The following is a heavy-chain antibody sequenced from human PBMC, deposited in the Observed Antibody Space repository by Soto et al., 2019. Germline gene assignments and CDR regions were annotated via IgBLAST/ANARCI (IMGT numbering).Heavy chain of an antibody. D-gene: IGHD3-9*01. Sequence: GGSLRLSCAASGFTFSNAWMNWVRQAPGKGLEWVGRIKSKTDGGTTDYAAPVKGRFTISRDDSKNTLYLQMNSLKTEDTAVYYCTTGTIGGHYYYGMDVWGQGTTVTVSS. V-gene: IGHV3-15*07. J-gene: IGHJ6*02. CDR1: GFTFSNAW. CDR2: IKSKTDGGTT. CDR3: TTGTIGGHYYYGMDV.